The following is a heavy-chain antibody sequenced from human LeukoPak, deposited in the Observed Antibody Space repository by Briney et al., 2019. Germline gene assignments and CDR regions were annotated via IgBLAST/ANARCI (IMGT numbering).Heavy chain of an antibody. D-gene: IGHD4-17*01. Sequence: GGSLRLSCAASGFTFSSYATSWVRQAPGKGLEWVSAISGSGGSTYYADSVKGRFTISRDNSKNTLYLQMNSLRAEDTAVYYCAKDRSTVTPTDYYFDYWGQGTLVTVFS. CDR1: GFTFSSYA. CDR3: AKDRSTVTPTDYYFDY. CDR2: ISGSGGST. J-gene: IGHJ4*02. V-gene: IGHV3-23*01.